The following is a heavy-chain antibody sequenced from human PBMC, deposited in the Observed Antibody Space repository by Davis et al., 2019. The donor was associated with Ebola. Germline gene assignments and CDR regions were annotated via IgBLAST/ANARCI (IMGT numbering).Heavy chain of an antibody. CDR1: GYTFTGYY. CDR2: INPNSGGT. Sequence: AASVKVSCKASGYTFTGYYMHWVRQAPGQGLEWMGRINPNSGGTNYAQKFQGRVTMTRDTSISTAYMELRSLRSDDTAVYYCARGYDFWSGYSLYYYYGMDVWGKGTTVTVSS. J-gene: IGHJ6*04. V-gene: IGHV1-2*06. CDR3: ARGYDFWSGYSLYYYYGMDV. D-gene: IGHD3-3*01.